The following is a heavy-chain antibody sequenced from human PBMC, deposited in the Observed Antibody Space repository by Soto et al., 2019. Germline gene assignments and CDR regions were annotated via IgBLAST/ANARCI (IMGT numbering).Heavy chain of an antibody. Sequence: SETLSLTCSVSGGSISSDYYCWTWIRQPPGKGLEYIGYIYYSGSTYYNPSLKSRVSVSVDTSKNQFSLKLSSVTAADTAVYYCARGGYDSSRGYYPFDYWGQGTLVTVSS. CDR2: IYYSGST. V-gene: IGHV4-30-4*01. CDR1: GGSISSDYYC. J-gene: IGHJ4*02. D-gene: IGHD3-22*01. CDR3: ARGGYDSSRGYYPFDY.